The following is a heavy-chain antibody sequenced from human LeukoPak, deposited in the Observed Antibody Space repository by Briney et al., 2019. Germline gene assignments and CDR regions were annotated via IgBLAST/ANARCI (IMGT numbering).Heavy chain of an antibody. V-gene: IGHV3-30*04. Sequence: GGSLRLSCAASGFTFSSYAMHWVRQAPGKGLEWVAVISYDGSNKYYADSVKGRFTISRDNSKNTLYLQMNSLRAEDTAVYYCARGWIQLWFDFDYWGQGILVTVSS. J-gene: IGHJ4*02. CDR2: ISYDGSNK. CDR3: ARGWIQLWFDFDY. D-gene: IGHD5-18*01. CDR1: GFTFSSYA.